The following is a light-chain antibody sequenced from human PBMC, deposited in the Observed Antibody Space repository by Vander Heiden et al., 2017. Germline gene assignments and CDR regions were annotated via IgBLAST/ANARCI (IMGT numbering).Light chain of an antibody. CDR3: QAWDRNIAV. CDR1: KLGEKY. J-gene: IGLJ2*01. Sequence: SYELTPPPSLSVSPGQTASVTCSGHKLGEKYVCWYRQKPGRSPEVILYENRKRPSGIPERFSGSNWGNTATLTIIGTQAMDEADYYCQAWDRNIAVFGGGTKLAVL. CDR2: ENR. V-gene: IGLV3-1*01.